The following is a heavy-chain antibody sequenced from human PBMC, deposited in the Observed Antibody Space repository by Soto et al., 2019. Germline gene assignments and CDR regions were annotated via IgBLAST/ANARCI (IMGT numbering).Heavy chain of an antibody. CDR2: ISGSGHST. CDR3: AKILGLVGFAAGYNGFDP. V-gene: IGHV3-23*01. D-gene: IGHD3-10*01. J-gene: IGHJ5*02. Sequence: HPGGSLRLSCAPSGFTFNTYAMSWVLQAPGRGLEWVSAISGSGHSTYYADSVRGRFTISRANSKNTLYLHMNSLGAENTAVYYCAKILGLVGFAAGYNGFDPWGEGTLVTVAS. CDR1: GFTFNTYA.